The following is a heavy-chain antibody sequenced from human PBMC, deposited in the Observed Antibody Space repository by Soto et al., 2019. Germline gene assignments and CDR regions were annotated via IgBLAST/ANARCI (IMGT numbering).Heavy chain of an antibody. D-gene: IGHD2-8*02. Sequence: DVYLLESGGGLVRPGGSLRLSCAASGFTFVNYAMAWVRQAPGKGLEWVSTISGNGDDTYYAGSVKGRFTISRDNSKGTVYLQMNTLRAEDTAVYYCAKRFCTSATCFRTIDYWGQGTLVTVSS. CDR2: ISGNGDDT. J-gene: IGHJ4*02. CDR3: AKRFCTSATCFRTIDY. CDR1: GFTFVNYA. V-gene: IGHV3-23*01.